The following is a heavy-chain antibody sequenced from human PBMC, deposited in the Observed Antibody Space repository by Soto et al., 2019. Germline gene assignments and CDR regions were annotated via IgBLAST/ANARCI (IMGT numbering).Heavy chain of an antibody. CDR2: ISYDGSNK. J-gene: IGHJ4*02. CDR1: GFTFSSYG. D-gene: IGHD6-6*01. V-gene: IGHV3-30*18. CDR3: AKCRRSSSSGLDY. Sequence: GGSLRLSCAASGFTFSSYGMHWVRQAPGKGLEWVAVISYDGSNKYYADSVKGRFTISRDNSKNTLCLQMNSLRAEDTAVYYCAKCRRSSSSGLDYWGQGTLVTVSS.